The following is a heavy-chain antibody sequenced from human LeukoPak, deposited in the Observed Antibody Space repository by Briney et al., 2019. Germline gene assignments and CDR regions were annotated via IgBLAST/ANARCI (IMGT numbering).Heavy chain of an antibody. J-gene: IGHJ4*02. CDR2: VRNKANGYTT. CDR3: TRSNSDGYSLFDY. D-gene: IGHD2-2*03. V-gene: IGHV3-72*01. Sequence: GGSLRLSCVVSGFIFTDHYVDWVRQSPGKGLEWVGRVRNKANGYTTEFAAPVKGRFIISRDDSKNSVFLQMNILEIEDTAVYYCTRSNSDGYSLFDYWGQGTLVTVSS. CDR1: GFIFTDHY.